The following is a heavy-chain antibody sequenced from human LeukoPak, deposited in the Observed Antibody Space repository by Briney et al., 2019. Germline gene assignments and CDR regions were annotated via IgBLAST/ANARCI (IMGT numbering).Heavy chain of an antibody. D-gene: IGHD1-1*01. CDR3: ARDRLLEDRDYHNYYYMDV. CDR1: GFTFSSYE. J-gene: IGHJ6*03. V-gene: IGHV3-48*03. Sequence: PGGSLRLSCAASGFTFSSYEMNWVRQAPGKGLEWVSYISSSGSTIYYADSVKGRFTISRDNAKNSLYLQMNSLRAEDTAVYYCARDRLLEDRDYHNYYYMDVWGKGTTVTVSS. CDR2: ISSSGSTI.